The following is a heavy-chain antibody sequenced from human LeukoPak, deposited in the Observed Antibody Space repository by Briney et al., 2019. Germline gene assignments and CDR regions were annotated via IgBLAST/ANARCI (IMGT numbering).Heavy chain of an antibody. Sequence: PGRALRLSCAASGFTLSSNYMSWVRQAPGKGLEWVSVIYSGGSTYYADSVKGRFTISRDNSKNTLYLQMNSLRAEDTAVYYCARGEDGYNFLRFDYWGQGTLVTVSS. V-gene: IGHV3-53*01. D-gene: IGHD5-24*01. J-gene: IGHJ4*02. CDR1: GFTLSSNY. CDR2: IYSGGST. CDR3: ARGEDGYNFLRFDY.